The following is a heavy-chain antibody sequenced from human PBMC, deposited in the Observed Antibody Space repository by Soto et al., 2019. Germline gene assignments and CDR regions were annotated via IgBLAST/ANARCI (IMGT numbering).Heavy chain of an antibody. J-gene: IGHJ5*02. D-gene: IGHD5-18*01. V-gene: IGHV3-48*03. Sequence: EVQLVESGGGLVQPGGSLRLSCAASGFTFSSYEMNWVRQAPGKGLEWVSYISSSGSTIYYADSVKGRFTISRDNAKNSLYLQMNSLRAEDTAVYYCAREEMIQLWFVFDPWGQGTLVTVSS. CDR2: ISSSGSTI. CDR1: GFTFSSYE. CDR3: AREEMIQLWFVFDP.